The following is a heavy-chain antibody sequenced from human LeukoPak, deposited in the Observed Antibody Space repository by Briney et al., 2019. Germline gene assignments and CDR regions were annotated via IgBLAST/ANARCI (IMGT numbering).Heavy chain of an antibody. Sequence: PGGSLRLSCAASGFTFTDYYMSWIRQAPGKGLEWVSYLSTSTTFINYADSVRGRFTISRDNAKNSLYLQVNSLRAEDTAVYYCARSPDVVDTWFDLWGQGTLVAVSS. CDR3: ARSPDVVDTWFDL. V-gene: IGHV3-11*03. J-gene: IGHJ5*02. CDR1: GFTFTDYY. CDR2: LSTSTTFI. D-gene: IGHD5-18*01.